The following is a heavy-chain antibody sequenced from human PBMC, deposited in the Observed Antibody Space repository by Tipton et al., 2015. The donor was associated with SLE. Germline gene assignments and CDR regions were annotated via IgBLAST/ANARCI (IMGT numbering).Heavy chain of an antibody. Sequence: TLSLTCAFSGYSISSGYYWGWIRQPPGKGLEWIGSIYYSGSTYYNPSLKSRVTISVDTSKKQFFLRLSSMTAAETAVYYCAGGNDAFDIWGQGTMVTVSS. CDR3: AGGNDAFDI. CDR1: GYSISSGYY. V-gene: IGHV4-38-2*01. J-gene: IGHJ3*02. CDR2: IYYSGST. D-gene: IGHD3-10*01.